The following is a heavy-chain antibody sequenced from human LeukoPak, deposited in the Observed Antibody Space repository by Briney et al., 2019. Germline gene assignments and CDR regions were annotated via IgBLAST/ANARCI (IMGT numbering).Heavy chain of an antibody. V-gene: IGHV3-21*06. J-gene: IGHJ4*02. CDR3: LRGDRRDY. CDR1: GFTFNTYS. Sequence: GGSLRLSCEASGFTFNTYSMNWARQAPGKGLDWVSSIDSICGYMFYADSVKGRFIISRDNAKDSLYLQMNSLRVEDTAVYYCLRGDRRDYWGQGTLVSVSS. CDR2: IDSICGYM.